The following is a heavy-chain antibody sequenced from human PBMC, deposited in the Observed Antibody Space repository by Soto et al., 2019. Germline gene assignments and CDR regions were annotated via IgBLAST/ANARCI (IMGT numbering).Heavy chain of an antibody. CDR1: GYTFTGYY. J-gene: IGHJ4*02. CDR2: INPDTGGT. V-gene: IGHV1-2*04. Sequence: QVQLVQSGAEVKKSGASVKVSCKTSGYTFTGYYLHWMRQAPGKGLEWMGWINPDTGGTDLTQKFQGWVTMTRDTSISTAYMELSNVKPDDTSVYYCARAVGRDGSSWHRGALDCWGQGSLVTVSS. CDR3: ARAVGRDGSSWHRGALDC. D-gene: IGHD2-2*01.